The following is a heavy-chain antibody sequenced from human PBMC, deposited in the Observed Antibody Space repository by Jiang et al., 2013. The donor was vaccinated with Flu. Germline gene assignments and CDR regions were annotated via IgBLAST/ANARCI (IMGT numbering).Heavy chain of an antibody. Sequence: LLKPSETLSLTCSVSGGSVSSRGYYWSWIRQPPGKGLEWIGYIYNSGNTNYNPSLKSRVTISVDTSKNQFSLKLTSVTAADTAVYYCARRGMVDTDYWGQGTLVTVSS. D-gene: IGHD2-15*01. CDR2: IYNSGNT. CDR1: GGSVSSRGYY. CDR3: ARRGMVDTDY. J-gene: IGHJ4*02. V-gene: IGHV4-61*08.